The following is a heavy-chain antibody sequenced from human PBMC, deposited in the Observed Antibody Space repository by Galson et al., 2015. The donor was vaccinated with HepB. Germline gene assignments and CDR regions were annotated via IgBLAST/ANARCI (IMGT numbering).Heavy chain of an antibody. CDR1: GYAFTRYY. V-gene: IGHV1-46*01. J-gene: IGHJ5*02. CDR3: GRGGYSYGYDDGGTWFDP. D-gene: IGHD5-18*01. CDR2: INPSGGIT. Sequence: SVKVSCKASGYAFTRYYMHWVRQAPGQGLEWMGIINPSGGITTYAQKFQDRVTMTRDTSTSTVYMELSSLRSEDTAVYYCGRGGYSYGYDDGGTWFDPWGQGTLVTVSS.